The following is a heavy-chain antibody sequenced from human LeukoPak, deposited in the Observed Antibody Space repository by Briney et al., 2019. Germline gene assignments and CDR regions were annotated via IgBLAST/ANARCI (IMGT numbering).Heavy chain of an antibody. CDR3: ARDTSSAWYGLIDY. CDR2: IKQDGSEK. D-gene: IGHD6-19*01. V-gene: IGHV3-7*01. J-gene: IGHJ4*02. Sequence: GGSLRLSCAASGFTFSSFWMGWVRQAPGKGLEWVATIKQDGSEKYSVDSVKGRFTFSRDNAKNSLYLQMNSLRAEDTAVYFCARDTSSAWYGLIDYWGQGSLVTVSS. CDR1: GFTFSSFW.